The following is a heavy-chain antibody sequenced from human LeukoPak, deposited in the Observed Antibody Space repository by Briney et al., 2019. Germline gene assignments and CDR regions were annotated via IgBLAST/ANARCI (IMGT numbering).Heavy chain of an antibody. Sequence: SETLSLTCAVYGGSFSAYYWSWIRQPPGKGLEWIGEINHSGSTYYNPSLKSRVTISVDRSKNQFSLKLSSVTAADTAVYYCARVQYYYGSGSYFTIPSYFDYWGQGTLVTVSS. V-gene: IGHV4-34*01. J-gene: IGHJ4*02. D-gene: IGHD3-10*01. CDR2: INHSGST. CDR3: ARVQYYYGSGSYFTIPSYFDY. CDR1: GGSFSAYY.